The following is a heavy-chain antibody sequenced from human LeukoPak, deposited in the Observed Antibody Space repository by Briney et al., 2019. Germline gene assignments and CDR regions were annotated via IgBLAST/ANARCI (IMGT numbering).Heavy chain of an antibody. CDR2: INSDGSST. CDR1: GFTFSSYW. J-gene: IGHJ4*02. CDR3: ASIVGATTGLDY. V-gene: IGHV3-74*01. Sequence: GGSLRLSCAASGFTFSSYWMHWARQAPGKGLVWVSRINSDGSSTSYADSVKGRFTISRDNAKNTLYLQMNSLRAEDTAVYYCASIVGATTGLDYWGQGTLVTVSS. D-gene: IGHD1-26*01.